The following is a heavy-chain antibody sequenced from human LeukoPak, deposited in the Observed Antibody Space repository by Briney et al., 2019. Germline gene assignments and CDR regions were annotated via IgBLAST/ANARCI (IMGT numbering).Heavy chain of an antibody. V-gene: IGHV3-53*05. J-gene: IGHJ5*02. CDR3: AKDNPIEKVPGLGPGS. CDR2: IYWGGSI. D-gene: IGHD2-2*01. CDR1: GFIVSSHY. Sequence: GGSLRLSCAASGFIVSSHYMSWVRQAPGKGLEWVSVIYWGGSIYYADSVKGRFTISRDNSKNTLYLQMNSLRPEDTAVYYCAKDNPIEKVPGLGPGSWGQGTLVTVSS.